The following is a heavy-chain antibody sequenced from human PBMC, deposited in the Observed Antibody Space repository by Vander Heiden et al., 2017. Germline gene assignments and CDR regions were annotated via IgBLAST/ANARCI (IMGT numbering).Heavy chain of an antibody. CDR1: GFTFSSYG. Sequence: QAQLVESGGGVVQPGKFLILSCAASGFTFSSYGMYWVRQAPGKGLEWVAAISYHGKITYYADSVKGRFTFSRDNSKNTVYLQMNSLRAEDTAVYYCAKDPDLDYWGQGTLVTVSS. V-gene: IGHV3-30*18. CDR2: ISYHGKIT. J-gene: IGHJ4*02. CDR3: AKDPDLDY.